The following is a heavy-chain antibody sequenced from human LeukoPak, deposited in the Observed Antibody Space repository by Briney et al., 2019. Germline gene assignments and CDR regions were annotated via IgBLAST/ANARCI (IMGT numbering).Heavy chain of an antibody. CDR2: MNPNSGNT. J-gene: IGHJ4*02. D-gene: IGHD1-26*01. CDR3: ARGLGWELHSDYFDY. V-gene: IGHV1-8*03. CDR1: GYTFTSYD. Sequence: ASVKVSCKASGYTFTSYDINWVRQATGQGLEWMGWMNPNSGNTGYAQKFQGRVAITRNTSISTAYMELSSLRSEDTAVYYCARGLGWELHSDYFDYWGQGTLVTVSS.